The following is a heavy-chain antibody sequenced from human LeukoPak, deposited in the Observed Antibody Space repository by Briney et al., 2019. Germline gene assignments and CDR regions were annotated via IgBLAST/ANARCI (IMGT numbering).Heavy chain of an antibody. V-gene: IGHV3-7*01. CDR1: GFTFSSYW. CDR2: IKQDGSEK. D-gene: IGHD3-22*01. J-gene: IGHJ4*02. CDR3: ARDFGDSSDPYYFDY. Sequence: GGSLRLSCAASGFTFSSYWMSWVRQAPGKGLEWVANIKQDGSEKYYVDSVKGRFTISRDNAKNSLYLQMNSLRAEDTAVYYCARDFGDSSDPYYFDYWGQGTLVTVSS.